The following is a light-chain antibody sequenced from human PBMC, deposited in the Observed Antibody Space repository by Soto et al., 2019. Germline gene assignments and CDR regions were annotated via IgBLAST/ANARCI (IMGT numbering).Light chain of an antibody. J-gene: IGKJ5*01. CDR1: QSVSSY. Sequence: EIVLTHSPATLSLSTGERATLSWRASQSVSSYLAWYQQKPGQAPRPLIYGASNRATGIPDRFSGSGSGTDFTLTISRLEPEEFAVYYCQLDGSSPTFGQGTRLEIK. V-gene: IGKV3-20*01. CDR3: QLDGSSPT. CDR2: GAS.